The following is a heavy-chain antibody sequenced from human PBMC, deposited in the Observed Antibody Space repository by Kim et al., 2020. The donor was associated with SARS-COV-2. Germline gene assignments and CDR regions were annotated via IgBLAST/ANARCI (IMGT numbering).Heavy chain of an antibody. J-gene: IGHJ3*02. V-gene: IGHV3-73*01. Sequence: GGSLRLSCAASGLTLSGSAMHWVRQASGTGLEWVGRIRSKSNSYETAYAASVEGRFTISRDDSKNTAYLQMNSLKTEDTAVYYCARGPPYSESYWDAFDIWGQRTMVTVSS. CDR2: IRSKSNSYET. D-gene: IGHD1-26*01. CDR1: GLTLSGSA. CDR3: ARGPPYSESYWDAFDI.